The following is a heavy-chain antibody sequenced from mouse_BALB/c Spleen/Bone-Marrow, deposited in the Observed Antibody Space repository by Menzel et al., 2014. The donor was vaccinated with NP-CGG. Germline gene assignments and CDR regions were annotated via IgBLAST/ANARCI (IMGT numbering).Heavy chain of an antibody. Sequence: EVKLMESGPELVKPGASVKISCKASGYSFTGYFMNWVMQSHGKSLEWIGRINPYNGDTFYNQKFKGKATLTVDRSSSTAHMELRSLASEDSVVYYCARSGYYGSSYFDYWGQGTTLTVSS. CDR1: GYSFTGYF. CDR3: ARSGYYGSSYFDY. J-gene: IGHJ2*01. D-gene: IGHD1-1*01. V-gene: IGHV1-20*02. CDR2: INPYNGDT.